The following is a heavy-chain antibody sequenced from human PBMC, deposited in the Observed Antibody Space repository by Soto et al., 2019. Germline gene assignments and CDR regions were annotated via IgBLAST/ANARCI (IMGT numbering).Heavy chain of an antibody. CDR3: ARSAQWDGFDP. J-gene: IGHJ3*01. Sequence: QVQLQESGPGLVRPSQTLSLTCTVSAGSISTINYYWSWIRQHPEKGLEWIGYISYSGSTFYHSSLKSRVTISLDTSKKQFSLTLTSVTAADTAVYYCARSAQWDGFDPWGQGTTVPVSS. CDR2: ISYSGST. D-gene: IGHD2-8*01. V-gene: IGHV4-31*03. CDR1: AGSISTINYY.